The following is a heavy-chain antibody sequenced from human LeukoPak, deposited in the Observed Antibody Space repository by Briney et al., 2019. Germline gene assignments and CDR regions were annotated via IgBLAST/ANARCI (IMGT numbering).Heavy chain of an antibody. CDR1: GGSFSGYY. V-gene: IGHV4-34*01. D-gene: IGHD3-10*01. CDR2: INHSGST. J-gene: IGHJ4*02. Sequence: SETLSLTCAVYGGSFSGYYWSWIRQPPGKGLEWIGEINHSGSTNYNPSLKSRVTVSVDTPKNQFSLKLSSVTAADTAVYYCARSGDYYGSGSYYKPVDYWGQGTLVTVSS. CDR3: ARSGDYYGSGSYYKPVDY.